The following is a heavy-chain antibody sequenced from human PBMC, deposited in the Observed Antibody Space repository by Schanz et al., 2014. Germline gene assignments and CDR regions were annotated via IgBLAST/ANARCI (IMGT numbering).Heavy chain of an antibody. CDR1: GFTFGTFW. V-gene: IGHV3-7*01. CDR2: INQDGSDK. CDR3: ARDKGGYYPFDY. Sequence: EVQLVESGGGLVKPGDSLRLSCAASGFTFGTFWMSWVRQAPGKGLEWVANINQDGSDKSYVDSVKGRFTISRDNAKNSLYLQMTSLRAEDTAVYYCARDKGGYYPFDYWGQGSLVTVSS. D-gene: IGHD3-22*01. J-gene: IGHJ4*02.